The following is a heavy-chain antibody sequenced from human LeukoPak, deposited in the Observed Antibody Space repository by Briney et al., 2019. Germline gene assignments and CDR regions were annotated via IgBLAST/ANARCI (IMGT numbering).Heavy chain of an antibody. CDR2: INWNGGST. CDR3: ARARLTDTAMVRGAFDI. D-gene: IGHD5-18*01. V-gene: IGHV3-20*04. J-gene: IGHJ3*02. Sequence: GGSLRLSCAASGFTFDDYGMSWVRQAPGEGLEWVSGINWNGGSTGYADSVKGRFTISRDNAKNSLYLQMNSLRAEDTALYYCARARLTDTAMVRGAFDIWGQGTMVTVSS. CDR1: GFTFDDYG.